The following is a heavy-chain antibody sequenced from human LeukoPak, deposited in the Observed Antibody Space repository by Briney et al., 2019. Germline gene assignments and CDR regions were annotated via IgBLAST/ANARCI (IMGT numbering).Heavy chain of an antibody. Sequence: SETLSLTCAVYGGSFSGYYWSWIRQPPGKGLEWIGEINHSGSTNYNPSLKSRVTISVDTSKNQFSLKLSSVTAADTAVYYCARNQRDYLFDYWGQGTLVTVSS. CDR2: INHSGST. CDR1: GGSFSGYY. CDR3: ARNQRDYLFDY. V-gene: IGHV4-34*01. D-gene: IGHD4-17*01. J-gene: IGHJ4*02.